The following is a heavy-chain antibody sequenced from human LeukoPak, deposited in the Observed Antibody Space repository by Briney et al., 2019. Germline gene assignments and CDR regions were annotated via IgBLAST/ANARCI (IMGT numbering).Heavy chain of an antibody. D-gene: IGHD3-3*01. CDR1: GGSFSGYY. J-gene: IGHJ4*02. CDR3: ARQNLRFLEWLSDFDY. V-gene: IGHV4-34*01. Sequence: SETLSLTCAVYGGSFSGYYWSWIRQPPGKGLEWIGEINHSGSTNYNPSLKSRVTISVDTSKNQFSLKLSSVTAADTAVYYCARQNLRFLEWLSDFDYWGQGTLVTVSS. CDR2: INHSGST.